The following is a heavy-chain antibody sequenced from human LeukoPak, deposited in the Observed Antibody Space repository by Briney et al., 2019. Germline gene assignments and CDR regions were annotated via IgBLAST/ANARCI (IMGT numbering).Heavy chain of an antibody. CDR3: ARARAGVQYHGPVAATPNGY. D-gene: IGHD2-15*01. CDR2: MNPNSGNT. CDR1: GYTFTSYD. Sequence: ASVKVSCKASGYTFTSYDINWVRQATGQGLEWMGWMNPNSGNTGYAQKFQGRVTMTRNTSISTAYMELSSLRSEDTAVYYCARARAGVQYHGPVAATPNGYWGQGTLVTVSS. V-gene: IGHV1-8*01. J-gene: IGHJ4*02.